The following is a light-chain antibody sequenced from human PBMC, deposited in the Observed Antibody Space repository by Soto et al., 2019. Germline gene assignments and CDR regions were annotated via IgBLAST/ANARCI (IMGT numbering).Light chain of an antibody. J-gene: IGKJ1*01. CDR3: QPYYSFWT. CDR1: QSISSW. V-gene: IGKV1-5*01. CDR2: DAS. Sequence: DIQMTQSPSTLSASVGDRVTITCRASQSISSWLAWYQQKPGKAPRLLIYDASYLERGVPSRFSGSGSGTEFTLTLRDLQAGDLATYYRQPYYSFWTFGQGTKVEI.